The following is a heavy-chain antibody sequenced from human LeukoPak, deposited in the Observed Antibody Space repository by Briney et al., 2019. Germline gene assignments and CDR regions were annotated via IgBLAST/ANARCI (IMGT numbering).Heavy chain of an antibody. CDR2: ISSSSSYI. D-gene: IGHD3-22*01. Sequence: GASLRLSCAASGFTFSSYSMNWVRQAPGKGLEWVSSISSSSSYIYYADSVKGRFTISRDNAKNSLYLQMNSLRAEDTAVYYCAREVVITRTVDYWGQGTLVTVSS. CDR3: AREVVITRTVDY. CDR1: GFTFSSYS. J-gene: IGHJ4*02. V-gene: IGHV3-21*01.